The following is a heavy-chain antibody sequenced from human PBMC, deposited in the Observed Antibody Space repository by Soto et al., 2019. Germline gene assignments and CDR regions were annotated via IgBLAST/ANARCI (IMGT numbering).Heavy chain of an antibody. Sequence: QVQLVQSGAEVKKPGASVKVSCKASGYTFTSYDINWVRQATGQGLEWMGWMNPNSGNTGYAQKFQGRVTMTRHTSISPAYMELRSRRSEDTAGYYCPRGDSGYESDYWGQGTLVPVSP. D-gene: IGHD5-12*01. CDR1: GYTFTSYD. CDR2: MNPNSGNT. CDR3: PRGDSGYESDY. V-gene: IGHV1-8*01. J-gene: IGHJ4*02.